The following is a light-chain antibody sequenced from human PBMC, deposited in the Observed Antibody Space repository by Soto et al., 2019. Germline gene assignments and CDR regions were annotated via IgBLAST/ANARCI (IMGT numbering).Light chain of an antibody. J-gene: IGLJ2*01. CDR3: ATWDDSLNAVV. V-gene: IGLV1-44*01. Sequence: QSVLTQPPSASGTPGQRVSISCSGSSSNIGSNTVNWYQQLPGTAPKLLLYSNDQRPSGVPDRFSGSKSGTSASLAISGLRSEDEADYYCATWDDSLNAVVFGGGTKVTVL. CDR1: SSNIGSNT. CDR2: SND.